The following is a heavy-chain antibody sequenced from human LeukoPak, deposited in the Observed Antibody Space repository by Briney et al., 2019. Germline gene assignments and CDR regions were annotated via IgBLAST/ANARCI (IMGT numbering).Heavy chain of an antibody. D-gene: IGHD1/OR15-1a*01. V-gene: IGHV5-51*01. CDR1: GYSFTSYW. CDR3: ARQSSFLWNNWSGPHFDF. CDR2: IFPDDSDT. Sequence: GESLKISCKGSGYSFTSYWIGWVRQMPGKGLEWMGIIFPDDSDTRYSPSFQGQVTISADKSISTAYLQWSSLKASDTAMYYCARQSSFLWNNWSGPHFDFWGQGTLVTVSS. J-gene: IGHJ4*02.